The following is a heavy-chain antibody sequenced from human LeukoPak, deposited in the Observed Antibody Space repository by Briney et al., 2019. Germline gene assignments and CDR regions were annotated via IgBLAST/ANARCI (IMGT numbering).Heavy chain of an antibody. CDR2: IYSGGST. D-gene: IGHD1-26*01. CDR1: GFTVSSNY. V-gene: IGHV3-53*01. J-gene: IGHJ4*02. Sequence: GGSLRLSCAASGFTVSSNYMGWVRQAPGKGLEWVSVIYSGGSTYYADSVKGRFTISRDNSKNTLYLQMNSLRAEDTAVYYCAGSGSFTPLDYWGQGTLVTVSS. CDR3: AGSGSFTPLDY.